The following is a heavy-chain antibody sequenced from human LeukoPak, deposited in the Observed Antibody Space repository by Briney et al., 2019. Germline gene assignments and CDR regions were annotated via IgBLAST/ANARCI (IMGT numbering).Heavy chain of an antibody. Sequence: PGGSLRLSCAASGFTFSTYSMNWVRQAPGKGLEWVSYISSSSTIYYADSVKGRFTISRDNAKNSLYLQMNSLRDEDTAVYYCAREGGMAVWGQGTTVTVSS. J-gene: IGHJ6*02. CDR3: AREGGMAV. CDR1: GFTFSTYS. CDR2: ISSSSTI. V-gene: IGHV3-48*02.